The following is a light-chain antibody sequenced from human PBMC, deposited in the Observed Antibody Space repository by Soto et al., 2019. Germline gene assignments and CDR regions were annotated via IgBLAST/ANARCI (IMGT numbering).Light chain of an antibody. J-gene: IGKJ2*01. CDR3: QQSYSTPYT. Sequence: DIQMTQSPTSLSASVGDRVTITCRASQGIGYNLAWYQQKPGKVPKVLIYTASTLHSGVPSRFSGSGSGTEFTLTISSLQPEDFATYYCQQSYSTPYTFGQGTKLEIK. CDR1: QGIGYN. CDR2: TAS. V-gene: IGKV1-27*01.